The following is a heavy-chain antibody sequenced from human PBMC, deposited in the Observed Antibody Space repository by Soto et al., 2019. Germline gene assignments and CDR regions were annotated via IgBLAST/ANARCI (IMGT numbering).Heavy chain of an antibody. Sequence: QITLNESGPTQVKPRQTLTLTCTFSGFSLTTSGVGVGWIRQSPGKAPEWPALIYWDDDKRYSPSLKRRLTITKDTSKNQVVLTMADLDPADTATYYCAHRVLRTVFGLVTTTAIYFDFWGQGTPVAVSS. CDR1: GFSLTTSGVG. CDR2: IYWDDDK. CDR3: AHRVLRTVFGLVTTTAIYFDF. V-gene: IGHV2-5*02. D-gene: IGHD3-3*01. J-gene: IGHJ4*02.